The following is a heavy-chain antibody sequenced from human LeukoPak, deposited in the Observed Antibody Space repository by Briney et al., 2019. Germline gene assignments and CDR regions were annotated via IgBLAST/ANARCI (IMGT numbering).Heavy chain of an antibody. V-gene: IGHV3-53*01. CDR2: IYSGGST. J-gene: IGHJ3*02. CDR1: GFTVSSNY. D-gene: IGHD3/OR15-3a*01. Sequence: GGSLRLSYAASGFTVSSNYMSWVRQAPGKGLEWVSIIYSGGSTFYADSVKGRFTISRDNSKNTLYLQMNSLRAEDTAEYYCVRDRDWGAFDIWGQVTMVTVSS. CDR3: VRDRDWGAFDI.